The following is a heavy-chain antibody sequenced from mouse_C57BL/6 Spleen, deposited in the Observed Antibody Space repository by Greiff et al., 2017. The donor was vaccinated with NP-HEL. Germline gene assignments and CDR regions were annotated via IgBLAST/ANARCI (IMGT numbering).Heavy chain of an antibody. V-gene: IGHV1-69*01. D-gene: IGHD2-5*01. CDR2: IDPSDSYT. Sequence: QVQLQQSGAELVMPGASVKLSCKASGYTFTSYWMHWVKQRPGQGLEWIGEIDPSDSYTNYNQKFKGKSTLTVDKSSSTAYMQLSSLTSEDSAVYYCARDTYYSNYKGFAYWGQGTLVTVSA. CDR1: GYTFTSYW. J-gene: IGHJ3*01. CDR3: ARDTYYSNYKGFAY.